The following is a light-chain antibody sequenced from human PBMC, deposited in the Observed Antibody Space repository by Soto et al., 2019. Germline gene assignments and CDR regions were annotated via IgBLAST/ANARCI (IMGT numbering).Light chain of an antibody. V-gene: IGKV3-20*01. CDR2: GAS. Sequence: EIVLTQSPATLSLSPGERATLSCRASQTVSSTYLVWYQQKPGQAPRLLIYGASNRAPGISDRFSGSGYGTDFTLTISRLEPEDFAVYYCHQCGNSWWTFGQGTKVEIK. CDR1: QTVSSTY. J-gene: IGKJ1*01. CDR3: HQCGNSWWT.